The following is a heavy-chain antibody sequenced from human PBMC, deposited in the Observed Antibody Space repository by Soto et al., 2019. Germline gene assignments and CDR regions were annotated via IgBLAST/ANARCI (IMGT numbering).Heavy chain of an antibody. CDR2: IFHSGST. J-gene: IGHJ4*02. CDR3: ARVFSGSYSDY. D-gene: IGHD1-26*01. CDR1: GGSIRSNNW. Sequence: SETLSLTCAVSGGSIRSNNWWSWVRQPPGKGLEWIGEIFHSGSTNYNPSLKTRVTISVDKSKNQFSLKLSSVTAADTAVYYCARVFSGSYSDYWGQGTRVTVSS. V-gene: IGHV4-4*02.